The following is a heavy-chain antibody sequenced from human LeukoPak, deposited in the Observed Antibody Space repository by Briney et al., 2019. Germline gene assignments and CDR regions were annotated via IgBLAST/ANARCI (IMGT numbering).Heavy chain of an antibody. CDR2: INPNDGTT. Sequence: SSVTVSCKASGYRFTDYYVHWVRQAPGRGLEWVAWINPNDGTTNYAQKFQGRVTMITDTSISTAYMELSNLRSDDTAVYYCARTSDYYNYYFDYWGQGTPVTVSS. V-gene: IGHV1-2*02. D-gene: IGHD4-11*01. CDR1: GYRFTDYY. CDR3: ARTSDYYNYYFDY. J-gene: IGHJ4*02.